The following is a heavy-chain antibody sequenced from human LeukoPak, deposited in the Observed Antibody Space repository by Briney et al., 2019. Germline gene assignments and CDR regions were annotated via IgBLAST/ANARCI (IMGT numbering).Heavy chain of an antibody. Sequence: GESLKISCKGSGYSFTIYWIGWVRQMPGKGLEWMGIIHPSDSDIRYSPSLRGQVTISADKSISTAYLQWSSLKASDTATYYCARGRIWYGELNLWGQGTLVTVSS. D-gene: IGHD3-10*01. CDR1: GYSFTIYW. J-gene: IGHJ5*02. CDR2: IHPSDSDI. V-gene: IGHV5-51*01. CDR3: ARGRIWYGELNL.